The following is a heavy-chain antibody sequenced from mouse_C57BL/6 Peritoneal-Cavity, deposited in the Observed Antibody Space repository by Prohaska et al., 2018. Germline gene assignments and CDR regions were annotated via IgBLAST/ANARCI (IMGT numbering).Heavy chain of an antibody. CDR1: GYTFTSYW. V-gene: IGHV1-74*01. CDR3: AASITTVVAYYAMDY. J-gene: IGHJ4*01. Sequence: QVQLQQPGAELVKPGASVKVSCKASGYTFTSYWMHWVKQRPGQGLEWIGRIHPSDSDTNYKQKFKGKATLTVDKSSSTAYMQLSSLTSEDSAVYYCAASITTVVAYYAMDYWGQGTSVTVSS. D-gene: IGHD1-1*01. CDR2: IHPSDSDT.